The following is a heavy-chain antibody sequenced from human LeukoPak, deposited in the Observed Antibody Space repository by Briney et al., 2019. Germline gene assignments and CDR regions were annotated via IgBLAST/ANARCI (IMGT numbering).Heavy chain of an antibody. CDR2: ISGSGGST. D-gene: IGHD2-15*01. CDR1: GFTFSSYA. Sequence: GGSLRLSCAASGFTFSSYAMSWVRQAPGKGLEWVSAISGSGGSTYYADSVKGRFTISRDNAKNSLYLQMNSLRAEDTAVYYCARVTKPVAPRPDWFDPWGQGTLVTVSS. V-gene: IGHV3-23*01. CDR3: ARVTKPVAPRPDWFDP. J-gene: IGHJ5*02.